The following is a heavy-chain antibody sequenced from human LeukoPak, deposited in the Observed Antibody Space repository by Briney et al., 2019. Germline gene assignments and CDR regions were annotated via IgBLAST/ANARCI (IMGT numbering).Heavy chain of an antibody. V-gene: IGHV1-18*04. CDR2: INPADGNT. CDR1: GYTFITYG. J-gene: IGHJ4*02. CDR3: ARKLVFDY. Sequence: GASVKVSCKASGYTFITYGISWVRQAPGQGLEWMGWINPADGNTTSARKFHGRLIMTTDTSTNTAHMEMRGLRSDDTAVYYCARKLVFDYWGQGTLVSVSS.